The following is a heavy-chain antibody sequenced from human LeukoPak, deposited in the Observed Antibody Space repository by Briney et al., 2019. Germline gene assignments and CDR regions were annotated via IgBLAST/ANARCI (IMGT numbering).Heavy chain of an antibody. V-gene: IGHV6-1*01. Sequence: SQTLSLTCDISGDSVSSTSAGWNWIRQSPSRGLEWLGRIYYRAKVYNDYAISVKSRITIKPDTSKNQFSLQLNSVTHEDTAVYYCTGGGLVRGLLHWFAPWGQGTLVTVSS. D-gene: IGHD3-10*01. CDR3: TGGGLVRGLLHWFAP. J-gene: IGHJ5*02. CDR2: IYYRAKVYN. CDR1: GDSVSSTSAG.